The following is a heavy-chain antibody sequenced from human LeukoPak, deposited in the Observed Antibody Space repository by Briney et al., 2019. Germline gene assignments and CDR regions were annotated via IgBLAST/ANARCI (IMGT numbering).Heavy chain of an antibody. V-gene: IGHV4-4*07. Sequence: SETLSLTCTVSGGSIGSCYWNWIRQPAGRGLEWIGRIYTSGNTNYNPSLKSRVTMSIDTSKNQFSLKLSSVTAADTAVYYWAGCRYYDILTGFENWFDPWGQGTLVTVSS. J-gene: IGHJ5*02. CDR1: GGSIGSCY. CDR2: IYTSGNT. CDR3: AGCRYYDILTGFENWFDP. D-gene: IGHD3-9*01.